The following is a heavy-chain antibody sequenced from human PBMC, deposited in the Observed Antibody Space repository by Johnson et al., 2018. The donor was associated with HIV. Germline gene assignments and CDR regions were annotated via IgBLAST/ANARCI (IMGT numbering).Heavy chain of an antibody. J-gene: IGHJ3*02. V-gene: IGHV3-15*01. CDR3: TTCPHDAFDI. CDR2: IRSKTDGGTT. CDR1: GFSFSGSS. Sequence: VFLVESGGGLVQPGGSLKLSCAASGFSFSGSSMHWVRQASGKGLEWVGRIRSKTDGGTTDYAAPVKGRFTISRDDSKNTLYLQMNSLKTEVTAVYYCTTCPHDAFDIWSQGTMVTVSS.